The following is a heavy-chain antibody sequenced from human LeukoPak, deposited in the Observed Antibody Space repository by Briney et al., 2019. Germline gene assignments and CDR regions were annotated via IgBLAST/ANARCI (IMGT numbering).Heavy chain of an antibody. V-gene: IGHV5-51*01. CDR1: GYSYTSYW. CDR3: ARLNNRVAAAAPDY. CDR2: IFPGDSDT. J-gene: IGHJ4*02. Sequence: GESLKISCKGSGYSYTSYWIAWVRQMPGKGLEWMGIIFPGDSDTTYSPSFQGQVTISADKSISTAYLQWSSLRASDTAMYYCARLNNRVAAAAPDYWGQGTLVTVSS. D-gene: IGHD6-13*01.